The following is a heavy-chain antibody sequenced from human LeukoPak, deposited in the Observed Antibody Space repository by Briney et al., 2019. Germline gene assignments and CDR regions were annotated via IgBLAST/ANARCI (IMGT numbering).Heavy chain of an antibody. CDR3: AKEAVNYYDSSGYTRTYYYYGMDV. D-gene: IGHD3-22*01. CDR1: GFTFSSYG. CDR2: ISYDGSNK. Sequence: GGSLRLSCAASGFTFSSYGMHWVRQAPGKGLEWVAVISYDGSNKYYADAVKGRFTISRDNSKNTLYLQMSSLRAEDTAVYYCAKEAVNYYDSSGYTRTYYYYGMDVWGQGATVTVSS. V-gene: IGHV3-30*18. J-gene: IGHJ6*02.